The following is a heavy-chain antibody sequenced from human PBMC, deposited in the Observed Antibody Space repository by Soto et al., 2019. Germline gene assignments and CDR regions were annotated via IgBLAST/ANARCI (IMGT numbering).Heavy chain of an antibody. V-gene: IGHV1-2*02. CDR1: GYTFTGSY. CDR2: ISPNSGGT. Sequence: GASVKGSCKASGYTFTGSYMHCVRRAPGHGLEWMGWISPNSGGTNYAQKFQGTGTMTRDTSISTAYMKLSRLRSDYTAVYYCARDGLPLAAAILYNWFGPWGQGTLVTVSS. D-gene: IGHD2-2*01. J-gene: IGHJ5*02. CDR3: ARDGLPLAAAILYNWFGP.